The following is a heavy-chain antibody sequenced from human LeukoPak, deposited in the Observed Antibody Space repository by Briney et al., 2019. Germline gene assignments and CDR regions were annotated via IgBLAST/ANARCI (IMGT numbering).Heavy chain of an antibody. D-gene: IGHD3-3*01. V-gene: IGHV4-34*01. CDR1: GRSFSGYY. J-gene: IGHJ4*02. CDR2: INHSGIT. CDR3: ARQRTSGSASNLRVAQIDS. Sequence: SETLSLTCAVYGRSFSGYYWTWIRQTPGKGLEWIGEINHSGITDYNPSLRSRVTISVDTSKNQFSLKLSSVTAADTAIYYCARQRTSGSASNLRVAQIDSWGQGTLVTVSS.